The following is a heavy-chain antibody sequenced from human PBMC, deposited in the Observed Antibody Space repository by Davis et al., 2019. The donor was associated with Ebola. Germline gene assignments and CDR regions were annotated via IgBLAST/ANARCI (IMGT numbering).Heavy chain of an antibody. V-gene: IGHV3-48*02. Sequence: GESLKISCAASGFTFSRYSMNWVRQAPGKGLEWVSYVNSDSSAIKYADSVKGRFTISRDDAKNSLYLQMNSLRDEDTAVYYCARIAPSIVVVTAIDYWGQGTLVTVSS. CDR1: GFTFSRYS. CDR2: VNSDSSAI. D-gene: IGHD2-21*02. CDR3: ARIAPSIVVVTAIDY. J-gene: IGHJ4*02.